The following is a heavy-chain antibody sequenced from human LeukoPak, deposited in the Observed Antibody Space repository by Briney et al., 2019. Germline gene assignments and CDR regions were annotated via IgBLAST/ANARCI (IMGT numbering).Heavy chain of an antibody. CDR1: GFSFINYG. Sequence: GGSLRLSCAASGFSFINYGMHWVRQAPGKGLEWVASISHDGSNYYYADSVKGRFTISRDNSRNTLYLQMNSLKVEDTAVFYCTKSAAGSGDYGMDVWGQGTTVTV. CDR2: ISHDGSNY. D-gene: IGHD3-10*01. CDR3: TKSAAGSGDYGMDV. V-gene: IGHV3-30*18. J-gene: IGHJ6*02.